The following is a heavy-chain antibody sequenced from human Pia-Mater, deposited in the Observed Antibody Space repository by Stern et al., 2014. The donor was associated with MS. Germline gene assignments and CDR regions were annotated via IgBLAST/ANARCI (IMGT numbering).Heavy chain of an antibody. CDR2: ISSSGNYV. CDR1: GFTFSSYN. D-gene: IGHD6-19*01. CDR3: ASGAVAGFDY. Sequence: EVHLVASGGGLVKPGGSLRLSCAASGFTFSSYNVNWVRQAPGKGLEWVSSISSSGNYVYYADSVKGRFTISRDNAKNSLYLQVNSLRAEDTAVYYCASGAVAGFDYWGQGTLVTVSS. J-gene: IGHJ4*02. V-gene: IGHV3-21*01.